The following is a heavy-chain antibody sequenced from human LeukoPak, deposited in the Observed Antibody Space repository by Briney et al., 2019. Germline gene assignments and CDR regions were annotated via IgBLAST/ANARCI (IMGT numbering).Heavy chain of an antibody. CDR3: ARAGYYSGSGDSGEIDF. CDR1: GLTVSSNY. V-gene: IGHV3-53*01. J-gene: IGHJ4*02. Sequence: GGSLRLSCPVSGLTVSSNYMSWVRQAPGKGLEWVSLIYSDGTTYYADSVKGRFSISRDNSKNTVYLQMNSLRAEDTAMYCCARAGYYSGSGDSGEIDFWGQGTLVTVSS. CDR2: IYSDGTT. D-gene: IGHD3-10*01.